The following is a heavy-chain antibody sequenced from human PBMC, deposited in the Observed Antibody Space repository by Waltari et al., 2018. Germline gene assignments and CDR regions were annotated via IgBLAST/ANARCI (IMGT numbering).Heavy chain of an antibody. CDR2: ISSSSSYI. J-gene: IGHJ4*02. CDR1: GFTFSSYS. D-gene: IGHD5-18*01. V-gene: IGHV3-21*01. CDR3: ARTRGYSYAVYYFDY. Sequence: EVQLVESGGGPVKPGGSLRLSCAASGFTFSSYSMNWVRQAPGKGLEWVSSISSSSSYIYYADSVKGRFTISRDNAKNSLYLQMNSLRAEDTAVYYCARTRGYSYAVYYFDYWGQGTLVTVSS.